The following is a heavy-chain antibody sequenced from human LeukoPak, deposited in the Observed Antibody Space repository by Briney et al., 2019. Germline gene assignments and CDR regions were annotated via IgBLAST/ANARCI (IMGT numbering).Heavy chain of an antibody. J-gene: IGHJ3*02. Sequence: ASVKVSCKASGYTFTSYYMHWVRQAPGQGLEWMGIINLSGGSTSYAQKFQGRVTMTTDTSTRTAYMELRSLRSDDTAVYYCARGLQENLAWLTAFSAFDIWGQGTMVTVSS. D-gene: IGHD6-19*01. CDR1: GYTFTSYY. CDR3: ARGLQENLAWLTAFSAFDI. V-gene: IGHV1-46*01. CDR2: INLSGGST.